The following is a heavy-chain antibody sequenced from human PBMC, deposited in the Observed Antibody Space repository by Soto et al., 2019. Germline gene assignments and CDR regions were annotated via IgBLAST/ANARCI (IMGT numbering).Heavy chain of an antibody. CDR3: ARGPHHCSGGSCYSVWFDP. CDR2: IIPIFGTA. D-gene: IGHD2-15*01. CDR1: GGTFSSYA. Sequence: SVQVSCKASGGTFSSYAISWVRQAPGQGLEWMGGIIPIFGTANYAQKFQGRVTITADESTSTAYMELSSLRSEDTAVYYCARGPHHCSGGSCYSVWFDPWGQGTLVTVSS. J-gene: IGHJ5*02. V-gene: IGHV1-69*13.